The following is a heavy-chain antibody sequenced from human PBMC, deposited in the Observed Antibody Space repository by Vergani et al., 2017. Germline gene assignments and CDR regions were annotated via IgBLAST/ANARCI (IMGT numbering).Heavy chain of an antibody. CDR1: GGTFSSYA. D-gene: IGHD6-13*01. CDR2: IIPIFGTA. Sequence: QVQLVQSGAEVKKPGSSVKVSCKASGGTFSSYAISWVRQAPGQELEWMGGIIPIFGTANYAQKFQGRVTITADESTSTAYMELSSLRSEDTAVYYCARDLGIAAAGTSWFDPWGQGTLVTVSS. V-gene: IGHV1-69*01. J-gene: IGHJ5*02. CDR3: ARDLGIAAAGTSWFDP.